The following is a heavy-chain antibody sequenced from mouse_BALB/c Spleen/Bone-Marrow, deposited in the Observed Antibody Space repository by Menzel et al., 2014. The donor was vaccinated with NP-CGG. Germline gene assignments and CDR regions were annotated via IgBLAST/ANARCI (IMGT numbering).Heavy chain of an antibody. J-gene: IGHJ1*01. CDR2: ISSGSSTI. V-gene: IGHV5-17*02. Sequence: EVQGVESGGGLVQPGGSRKLSCAASGFTFSSFGMHWVRQAPEKGLEWVAYISSGSSTIYYADTVKGRFTISRDNPKNTLFLQMTSLRSEDTAMYYCARRGSNYWYFDVWGAGTTVTVSS. CDR1: GFTFSSFG. D-gene: IGHD1-1*01. CDR3: ARRGSNYWYFDV.